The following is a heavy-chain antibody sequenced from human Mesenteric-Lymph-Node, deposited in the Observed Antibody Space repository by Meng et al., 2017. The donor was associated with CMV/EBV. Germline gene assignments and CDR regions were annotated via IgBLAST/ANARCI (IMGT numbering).Heavy chain of an antibody. CDR3: AKVLLLEWLLYLTSYGMDV. CDR1: GFTVSDNY. Sequence: GESLKISCAASGFTVSDNYMTWVRQVPGKGLEWVSFISSRSGYIYYADSVKGRFTISRDNAEDSLYLQMNSLRAEDTAVYYCAKVLLLEWLLYLTSYGMDVWGQGTTVTVSS. D-gene: IGHD3-3*01. CDR2: ISSRSGYI. J-gene: IGHJ6*02. V-gene: IGHV3-21*01.